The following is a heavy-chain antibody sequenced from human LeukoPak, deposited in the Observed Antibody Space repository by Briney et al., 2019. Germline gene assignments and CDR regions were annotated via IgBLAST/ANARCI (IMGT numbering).Heavy chain of an antibody. Sequence: GGSLRLSCAVSGFTFSSFWMSWVRQAPGKGLEWVANIKQDGSEKYYVDSVKGRFTTSRGNAKNSLFLQMNSLRAEDTAVYYCATGRQMGYWGQGTLVTVSS. CDR1: GFTFSSFW. CDR3: ATGRQMGY. D-gene: IGHD5-24*01. J-gene: IGHJ4*02. V-gene: IGHV3-7*03. CDR2: IKQDGSEK.